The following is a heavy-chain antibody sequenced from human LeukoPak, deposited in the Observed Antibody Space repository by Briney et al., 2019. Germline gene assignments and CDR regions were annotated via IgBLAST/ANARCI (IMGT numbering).Heavy chain of an antibody. Sequence: SETLSLTCTVSGGSISSYYWSWIRQPPGKGLEWIGYIYYSGSTNYNPSLKSRVTISVDTSKKQFSLKLGSMTAADTAVYYCARGRLLMWFDPWGQGTLVTVSS. CDR1: GGSISSYY. J-gene: IGHJ5*02. V-gene: IGHV4-59*12. CDR2: IYYSGST. D-gene: IGHD3-16*01. CDR3: ARGRLLMWFDP.